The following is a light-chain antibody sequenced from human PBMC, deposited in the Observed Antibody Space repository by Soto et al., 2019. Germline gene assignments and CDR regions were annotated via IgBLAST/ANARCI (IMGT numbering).Light chain of an antibody. CDR2: SNS. Sequence: QSVLTQPPSASGTPGQRVTISCSGSSSNIGRNPVNWYLQLPGTAPKLLIYSNSQRPSGVPDRVSASKSGTSASLTISGLQSEDEADYYCATWDDSLYGMVFGGGTKLTVL. J-gene: IGLJ2*01. CDR3: ATWDDSLYGMV. CDR1: SSNIGRNP. V-gene: IGLV1-44*01.